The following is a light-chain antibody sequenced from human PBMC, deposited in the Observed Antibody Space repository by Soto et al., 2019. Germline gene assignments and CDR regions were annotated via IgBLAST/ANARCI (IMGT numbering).Light chain of an antibody. CDR1: QSVSSY. Sequence: EIVLTQSPATLSLSPGERVTLSCRASQSVSSYLAWYQQKPGQAPRLLIYDASNRATGIPARFSGSGSGTDFTLTISSLEPEAFAFYYCQQRSNWPPGVTFGPGTKVEIK. J-gene: IGKJ3*01. CDR3: QQRSNWPPGVT. CDR2: DAS. V-gene: IGKV3-11*01.